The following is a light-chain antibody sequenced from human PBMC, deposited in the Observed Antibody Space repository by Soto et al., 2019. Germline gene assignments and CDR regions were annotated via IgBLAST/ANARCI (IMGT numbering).Light chain of an antibody. CDR2: EVS. CDR1: SNDVGGYNY. CDR3: SSHTSYSTRV. V-gene: IGLV2-14*01. Sequence: QSVLTQPASVSGSPGQSIAISCTGTSNDVGGYNYVSWYQQHPGKAPKLMIHEVSNRPSGISDRFSGSKSGNTTSLTISGLQADDEADYYCSSHTSYSTRVFGTGTKLTVL. J-gene: IGLJ1*01.